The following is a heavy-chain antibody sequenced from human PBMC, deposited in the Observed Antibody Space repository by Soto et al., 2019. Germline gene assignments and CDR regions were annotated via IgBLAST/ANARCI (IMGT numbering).Heavy chain of an antibody. CDR2: IYYSGST. CDR3: AREREPDTAMVTT. V-gene: IGHV4-31*03. J-gene: IGHJ5*02. Sequence: SETLCLTCTVSGGSISSGGYYWSWIRQHPGKGLEWIGYIYYSGSTHYNPSLKSRVTISVDTSKNQFSLKLSSVTAADTAVYYCAREREPDTAMVTTWGQGTLVTVSS. D-gene: IGHD5-18*01. CDR1: GGSISSGGYY.